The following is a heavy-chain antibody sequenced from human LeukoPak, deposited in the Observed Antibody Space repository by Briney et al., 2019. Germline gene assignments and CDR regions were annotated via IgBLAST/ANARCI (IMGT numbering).Heavy chain of an antibody. CDR1: GYTFTGYY. Sequence: GASVKASCKAFGYTFTGYYMHWVRQAPGQGLEWMGWINPNSGGSNYAQKFQGRVTMTRDTSISTAYMGVSGLRSDDTAVYYCARGKDWGPYWGQGTLVTVSS. D-gene: IGHD7-27*01. J-gene: IGHJ4*02. V-gene: IGHV1-2*02. CDR3: ARGKDWGPY. CDR2: INPNSGGS.